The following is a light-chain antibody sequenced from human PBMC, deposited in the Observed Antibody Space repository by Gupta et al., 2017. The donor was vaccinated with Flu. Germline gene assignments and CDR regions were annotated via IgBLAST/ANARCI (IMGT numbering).Light chain of an antibody. V-gene: IGKV3-20*01. Sequence: EIVFTQSPGTLSLSPGERATLSCRASQSLSANFLAWYQQKPGQAPRLLIYGASSRATGIPDRFSGSGSGTDFTLTISRLEPEDFAVYYCQRHGGSPKWTFGQGTKVEIK. CDR1: QSLSANF. J-gene: IGKJ1*01. CDR3: QRHGGSPKWT. CDR2: GAS.